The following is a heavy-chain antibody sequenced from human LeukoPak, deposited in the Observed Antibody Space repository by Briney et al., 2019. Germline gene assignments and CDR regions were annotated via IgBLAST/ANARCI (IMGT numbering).Heavy chain of an antibody. V-gene: IGHV1-18*01. D-gene: IGHD3-10*01. Sequence: GASVKVSCKASGYTFNSYGISWVRQAPGQGLEWMGWVSGYNGNTKYAQKLQGRVTMTTDTSTSTAYMELRSLRPDDTAVYYCARDAREVLLWFGEFSPWGQGTLVTVSS. CDR1: GYTFNSYG. J-gene: IGHJ5*02. CDR3: ARDAREVLLWFGEFSP. CDR2: VSGYNGNT.